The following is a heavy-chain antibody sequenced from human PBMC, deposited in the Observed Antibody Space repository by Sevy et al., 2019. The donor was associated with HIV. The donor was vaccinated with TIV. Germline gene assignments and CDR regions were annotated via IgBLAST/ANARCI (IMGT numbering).Heavy chain of an antibody. V-gene: IGHV3-23*01. CDR1: GFTFSNYA. Sequence: GGSLRLSCAASGFTFSNYAMNWVRQAPGKGLEWVSAISGSGGTTYYGDSVKGRFTISRDNSKNTLCLQMSSLRAEDTAVYYCAKASTIAAAGGLFDCWGQGTLVTVSS. J-gene: IGHJ4*02. CDR2: ISGSGGTT. D-gene: IGHD6-13*01. CDR3: AKASTIAAAGGLFDC.